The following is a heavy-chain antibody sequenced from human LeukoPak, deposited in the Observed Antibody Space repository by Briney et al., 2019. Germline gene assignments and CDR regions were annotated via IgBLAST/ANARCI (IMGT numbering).Heavy chain of an antibody. CDR2: INHSGST. D-gene: IGHD3-3*01. CDR1: GGSFSGYY. Sequence: SETLSLTCAVYGGSFSGYYWSWIRQPPGKGLEWIGEINHSGSTNYNPSLKSRVTISVDTSKNQFSLKLSSVTAADTAIYYCARGYYDFWIAYHDPRYYMDVWGKGTTVTVSS. CDR3: ARGYYDFWIAYHDPRYYMDV. J-gene: IGHJ6*03. V-gene: IGHV4-34*01.